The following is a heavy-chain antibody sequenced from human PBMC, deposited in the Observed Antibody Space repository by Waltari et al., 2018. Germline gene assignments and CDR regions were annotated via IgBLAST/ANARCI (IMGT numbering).Heavy chain of an antibody. CDR1: GYTFTGYY. D-gene: IGHD1-26*01. J-gene: IGHJ4*02. CDR3: ARDRGNVYSGSYAPPPEY. CDR2: INPNSGGT. Sequence: QVQLVQSGAEVKKPGASVKVSCKASGYTFTGYYMQWVRQAPGTGLEWMGRINPNSGGTNYAQKFQGRVTMTRDTSISTAYMELSRLRSDDTAVYYCARDRGNVYSGSYAPPPEYWGQGTLVTVSS. V-gene: IGHV1-2*06.